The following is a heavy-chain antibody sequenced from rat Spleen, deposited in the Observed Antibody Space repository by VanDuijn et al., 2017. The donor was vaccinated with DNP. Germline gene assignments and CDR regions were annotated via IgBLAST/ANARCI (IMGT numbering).Heavy chain of an antibody. Sequence: EVQLVESGGGLVQPGRSLKLSCAASGFTFSDYNMAWVRQAPKKGLEWVATIIYGGSRTQYRDSVKGRFTISRDNAKNTLYLQMNSLRSEDMATYYCARWYNSGYYFDYWGQGVMVTVSS. D-gene: IGHD4-3*01. CDR3: ARWYNSGYYFDY. CDR1: GFTFSDYN. J-gene: IGHJ2*01. V-gene: IGHV5S10*01. CDR2: IIYGGSRT.